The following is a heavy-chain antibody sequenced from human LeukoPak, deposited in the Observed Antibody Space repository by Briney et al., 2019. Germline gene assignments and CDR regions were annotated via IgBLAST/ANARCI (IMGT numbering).Heavy chain of an antibody. CDR2: ISAYNGNT. V-gene: IGHV1-18*01. CDR1: GYTFTSYG. CDR3: ARDSIAARPYYYYGMDV. Sequence: ASVKASCKASGYTFTSYGISRVRQAPGQGLEWMGWISAYNGNTNYAQKLQGRVTMTTDTSTSTAYMELRSLRSDDTAVYYCARDSIAARPYYYYGMDVWGQGTTVTVSS. D-gene: IGHD6-6*01. J-gene: IGHJ6*02.